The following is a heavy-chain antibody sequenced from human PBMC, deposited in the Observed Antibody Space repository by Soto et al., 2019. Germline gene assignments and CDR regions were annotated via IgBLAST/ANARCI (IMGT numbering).Heavy chain of an antibody. D-gene: IGHD2-15*01. V-gene: IGHV4-39*01. Sequence: SETLSLTCTVSGGSISSYYWGWIRQPPGKGLEWIGSIFYSGSTYYNPSLKSRVTISVDTSKNQFSLKLSSVTAADTAVYYCARHLTYCSAGSCYSDFPYYGMDVWGQGNTVTVSS. CDR2: IFYSGST. CDR1: GGSISSYY. CDR3: ARHLTYCSAGSCYSDFPYYGMDV. J-gene: IGHJ6*02.